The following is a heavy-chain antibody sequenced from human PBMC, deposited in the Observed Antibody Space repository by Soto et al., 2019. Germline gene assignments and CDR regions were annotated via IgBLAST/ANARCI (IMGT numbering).Heavy chain of an antibody. Sequence: PGGSLRLSCAASGFTFSSYAMSWVRQAPGKGLEWVSAISGSGGSTYYADSVKGRFTISRDNSKNTLYLQMNSLRAEDTAVYYCAKDLIGYCSGGSCYPYDYWGQGTLVTVSS. J-gene: IGHJ4*02. CDR3: AKDLIGYCSGGSCYPYDY. CDR2: ISGSGGST. V-gene: IGHV3-23*01. D-gene: IGHD2-15*01. CDR1: GFTFSSYA.